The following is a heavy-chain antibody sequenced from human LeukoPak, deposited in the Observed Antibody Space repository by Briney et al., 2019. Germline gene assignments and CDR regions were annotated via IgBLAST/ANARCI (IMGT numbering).Heavy chain of an antibody. V-gene: IGHV3-23*01. D-gene: IGHD6-13*01. Sequence: GGSLGLSCAASRFTFSRYAMSWVRQAPGKGLEWVSAISGSGGSTYYADSVKGRFTISRDNSKNTVYLQMNSLRAEDTAVYYCAKDRYSSSWGHFDYWGQGTLVTVSS. CDR2: ISGSGGST. J-gene: IGHJ4*02. CDR1: RFTFSRYA. CDR3: AKDRYSSSWGHFDY.